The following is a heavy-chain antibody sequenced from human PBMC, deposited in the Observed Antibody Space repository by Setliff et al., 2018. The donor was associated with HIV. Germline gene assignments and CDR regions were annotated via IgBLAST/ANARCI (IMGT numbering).Heavy chain of an antibody. J-gene: IGHJ4*02. CDR3: ARALDWVDSSGYTFDY. Sequence: ETLSLTCAVSGGSISSSNWWSWVRQAPGKGLEWVASISSSGAHIYSADSVKGRFTISRDNSKNTLYLQMNSLRAEDTAVYYCARALDWVDSSGYTFDYWGQGTLVTVSS. D-gene: IGHD3-22*01. CDR1: GGSISSSN. V-gene: IGHV3-21*01. CDR2: ISSSGAHI.